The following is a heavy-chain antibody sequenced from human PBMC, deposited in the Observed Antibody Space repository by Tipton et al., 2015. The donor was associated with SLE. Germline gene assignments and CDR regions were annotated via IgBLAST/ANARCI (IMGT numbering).Heavy chain of an antibody. Sequence: SLRLSCAASGFTFSSYWMSWVRQAPGEGLEWVANIKQDGSEKYYVDSVKGRFTISRDNAKNSLYLQMNSLRAEDTAVYYCASPGITGTGDYWGQGTLVTVSS. J-gene: IGHJ4*02. CDR2: IKQDGSEK. V-gene: IGHV3-7*01. CDR3: ASPGITGTGDY. D-gene: IGHD1-20*01. CDR1: GFTFSSYW.